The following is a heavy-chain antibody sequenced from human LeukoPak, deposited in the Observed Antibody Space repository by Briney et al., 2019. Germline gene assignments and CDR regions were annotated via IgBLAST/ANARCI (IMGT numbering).Heavy chain of an antibody. D-gene: IGHD2-2*01. CDR2: ISYDGSNK. CDR3: AKGHTSNLYQLLLSYFDY. CDR1: GFTFSSYG. J-gene: IGHJ4*02. V-gene: IGHV3-30*18. Sequence: GRSLRLSCAASGFTFSSYGMHWVRQAPGKGLEWVAVISYDGSNKYYADSVKGRFTISRDNSKNTLYLQMNSLRAEDTAVYYCAKGHTSNLYQLLLSYFDYWGQGTLVTVSS.